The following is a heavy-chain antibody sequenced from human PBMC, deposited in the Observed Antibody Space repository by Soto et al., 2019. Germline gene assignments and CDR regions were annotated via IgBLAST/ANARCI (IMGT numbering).Heavy chain of an antibody. CDR1: GGSISSGGYY. Sequence: QVQLQESGPGLVKPSQTLSLTCTVSGGSISSGGYYWSWIRQHPGKGLEWIGYIYYSGSTYYNPSLKSRVTISVDTSKNQFSLKLSSVTAADTAVYYCARTWLLPAAILWFDPWGQGTLVTVSS. V-gene: IGHV4-31*03. D-gene: IGHD2-2*01. CDR3: ARTWLLPAAILWFDP. CDR2: IYYSGST. J-gene: IGHJ5*02.